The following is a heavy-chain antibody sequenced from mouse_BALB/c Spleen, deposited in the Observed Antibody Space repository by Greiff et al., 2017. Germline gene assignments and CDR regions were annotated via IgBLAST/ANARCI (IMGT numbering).Heavy chain of an antibody. J-gene: IGHJ2*01. D-gene: IGHD2-1*01. CDR3: AIPTDYGSYVGYFDF. CDR2: IYPGDGDT. CDR1: GYAFSSYW. V-gene: IGHV1-80*01. Sequence: VQLQASGAELVRPGSSVKISCKASGYAFSSYWMTWVKQTPGQGLEWIGQIYPGDGDTNYNGKFKGKATLAADKSSSPAYMQLSSLTSEDSAVYFGAIPTDYGSYVGYFDFWGEGTTLTVSS.